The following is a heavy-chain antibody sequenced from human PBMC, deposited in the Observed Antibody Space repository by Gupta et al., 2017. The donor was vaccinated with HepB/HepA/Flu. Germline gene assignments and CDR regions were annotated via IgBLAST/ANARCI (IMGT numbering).Heavy chain of an antibody. CDR1: GGSFSGYY. CDR2: INHSGST. CDR3: ASMVVDCSGGSCKRAFAFDI. J-gene: IGHJ3*02. Sequence: QVQLQQWGAGLLKPSETLSLTCAVYGGSFSGYYWSWIRQPPGKGLEWIGEINHSGSTNYNPSLKSRVTISVDTSKNQFSLKLSSVTAADTAVYYCASMVVDCSGGSCKRAFAFDIWGQGTMVTVSS. D-gene: IGHD2-15*01. V-gene: IGHV4-34*01.